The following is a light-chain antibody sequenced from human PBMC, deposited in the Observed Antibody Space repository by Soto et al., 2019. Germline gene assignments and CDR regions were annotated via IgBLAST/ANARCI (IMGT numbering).Light chain of an antibody. CDR2: DVT. V-gene: IGLV2-11*01. Sequence: QSALTQPRSVSGSPGQPVTISCTGTSSDVGGYNYVSWYQQHPDKAPKLIISDVTKRPSGVPDRFSGSKSGNTASLTISGLQAEDEADYYCCSCAGSYTWVFGGGTKLTVL. CDR3: CSCAGSYTWV. J-gene: IGLJ3*02. CDR1: SSDVGGYNY.